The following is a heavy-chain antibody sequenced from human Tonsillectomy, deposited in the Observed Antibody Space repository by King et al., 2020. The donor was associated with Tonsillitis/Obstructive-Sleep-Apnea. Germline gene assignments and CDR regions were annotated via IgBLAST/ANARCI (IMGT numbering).Heavy chain of an antibody. CDR2: INHSGST. V-gene: IGHV4-34*01. D-gene: IGHD3-9*01. CDR1: GGSFSVYY. J-gene: IGHJ4*02. CDR3: ARGDLLTGYYASTDFDY. Sequence: VQLQQWGAGLLKPSETLSLTCAVYGGSFSVYYWSWIRQPPGKGLEWIGEINHSGSTKYNPSLKSRVIISLDMSKNQFSLKLSSVTAADTAVYYCARGDLLTGYYASTDFDYWGQGTLVTVSA.